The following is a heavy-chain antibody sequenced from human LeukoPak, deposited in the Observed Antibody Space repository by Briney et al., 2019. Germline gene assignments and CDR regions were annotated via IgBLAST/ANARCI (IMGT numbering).Heavy chain of an antibody. V-gene: IGHV6-1*01. CDR3: ARVGSTMVRGIKGVAYYFDY. Sequence: SQTLSLTCAISGDSVSNNSAAWNWIRQSPSRGLEWLGRTYYRSKWYNDYAVSVKSRITINPDTSKNQFSLQLNSVTPEDTAVYYCARVGSTMVRGIKGVAYYFDYWGQGTLVTVSS. D-gene: IGHD3-10*01. J-gene: IGHJ4*02. CDR1: GDSVSNNSAA. CDR2: TYYRSKWYN.